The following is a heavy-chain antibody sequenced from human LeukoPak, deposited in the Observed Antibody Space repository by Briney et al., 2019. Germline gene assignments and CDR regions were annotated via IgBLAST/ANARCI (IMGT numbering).Heavy chain of an antibody. V-gene: IGHV3-48*03. CDR3: VRGSLSDRGDY. CDR2: IKNDGSKI. J-gene: IGHJ4*02. CDR1: GFTFSSYE. D-gene: IGHD3-16*01. Sequence: GGTLRLSCAASGFTFSSYEMNWVRQAPGKGLEWLSYIKNDGSKIYYTDSVKGRFTISRDNAKNSLFLQMNSLRAEDTAVYYCVRGSLSDRGDYWGQGTLVTVSS.